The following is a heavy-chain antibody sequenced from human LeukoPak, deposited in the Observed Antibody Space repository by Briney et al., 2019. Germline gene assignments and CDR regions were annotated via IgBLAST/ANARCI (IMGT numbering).Heavy chain of an antibody. CDR2: ISGSGSST. CDR3: AKVRQYSGYDLGIRNAFDI. J-gene: IGHJ3*02. V-gene: IGHV3-23*01. D-gene: IGHD5-12*01. Sequence: GGSLRLSCAASGFTFSSYSMNWVRQAPGKGLEWVSAISGSGSSTYFADSVKGRFTISRDNSKNTLYLQMNSLRAEDTAVYYCAKVRQYSGYDLGIRNAFDIWGQGTMVTVSS. CDR1: GFTFSSYS.